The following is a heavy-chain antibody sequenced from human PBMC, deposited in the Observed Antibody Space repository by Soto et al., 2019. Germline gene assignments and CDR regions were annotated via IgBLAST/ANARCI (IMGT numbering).Heavy chain of an antibody. CDR1: GFTFSTHW. Sequence: EVQLVESGGDLVQPGGSLRLSCGASGFTFSTHWMRWVRQAPGKGLEWVANIKEDGSESYYADSVKGQFTISRDNAKNSLYLQMNGMRVEDTALYYCAKDVRWGQGTLVTVSS. CDR2: IKEDGSES. V-gene: IGHV3-7*05. CDR3: AKDVR. J-gene: IGHJ1*01.